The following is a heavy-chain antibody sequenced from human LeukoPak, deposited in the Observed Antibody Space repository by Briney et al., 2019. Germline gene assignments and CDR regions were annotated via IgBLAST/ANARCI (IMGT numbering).Heavy chain of an antibody. CDR1: GGSISSSSYY. D-gene: IGHD3-22*01. CDR2: IYYSGNT. V-gene: IGHV4-39*07. CDR3: ARDRYRYDSSGYQFDY. Sequence: PSETLSLTCTVSGGSISSSSYYWGWIRQPPGKGLEWIGSIYYSGNTFYNPSLKSRVTISVDTSKNHFSLKLSSVTAADTAVYYCARDRYRYDSSGYQFDYWGQGTLVTVSS. J-gene: IGHJ4*02.